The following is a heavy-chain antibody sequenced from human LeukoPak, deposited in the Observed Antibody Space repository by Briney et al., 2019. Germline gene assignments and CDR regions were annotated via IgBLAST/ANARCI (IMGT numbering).Heavy chain of an antibody. Sequence: KTSQTLSLTCTVSGGSISSGGYYWSWIRQPPGKGLEWIGYIYHSGSTYYNPSLKSRVTISIDTSKNQISLKLNSVTAADTAVYCCARFYYYDSSGYYPRYFDHWGPGTLVTVSS. V-gene: IGHV4-30-2*01. D-gene: IGHD3-22*01. CDR2: IYHSGST. CDR1: GGSISSGGYY. CDR3: ARFYYYDSSGYYPRYFDH. J-gene: IGHJ4*02.